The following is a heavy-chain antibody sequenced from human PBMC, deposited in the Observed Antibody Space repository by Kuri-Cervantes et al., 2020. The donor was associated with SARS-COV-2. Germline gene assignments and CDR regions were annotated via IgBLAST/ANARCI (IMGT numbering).Heavy chain of an antibody. CDR1: GFNFDDSG. CDR2: IKQDGSEK. CDR3: ARVGYSYGYLFDY. Sequence: GESLKISCAASGFNFDDSGMSWVRQAPGKGLEWVSNIKQDGSEKYYVDSVKGRFTISRDNAKNSLYLQMNSLRAEDTAVYYCARVGYSYGYLFDYWGQGTPVTVSS. D-gene: IGHD5-18*01. J-gene: IGHJ4*02. V-gene: IGHV3-7*01.